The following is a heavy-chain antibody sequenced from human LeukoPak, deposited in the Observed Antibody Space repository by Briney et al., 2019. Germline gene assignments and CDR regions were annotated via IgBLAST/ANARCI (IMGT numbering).Heavy chain of an antibody. Sequence: ASVKVSCKVSGYTLTELSMHWVRQAPGKGLEWMGGFDSEDGETIYAQKFQGRVTMTEDTSTDTAYMELSSLRSEDTAVYYCATNTIFGVVRDYWGQGTLVTVSS. J-gene: IGHJ4*02. CDR3: ATNTIFGVVRDY. CDR2: FDSEDGET. CDR1: GYTLTELS. D-gene: IGHD3-3*01. V-gene: IGHV1-24*01.